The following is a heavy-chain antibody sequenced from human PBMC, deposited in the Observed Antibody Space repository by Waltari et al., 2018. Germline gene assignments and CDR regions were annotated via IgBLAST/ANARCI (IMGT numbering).Heavy chain of an antibody. CDR3: ARTGITIFGVVDWFDP. Sequence: QVQLQESGPGLVKPSETLSLTCTVSGGSISSYYWSWIRQPPGKGLEWIGYIYYSGSTNYNPSLKSRVTISVDTSKNQFSLKLSSVTAADTAVYYCARTGITIFGVVDWFDPWGQGTLVTVYS. J-gene: IGHJ5*02. V-gene: IGHV4-59*08. D-gene: IGHD3-3*01. CDR1: GGSISSYY. CDR2: IYYSGST.